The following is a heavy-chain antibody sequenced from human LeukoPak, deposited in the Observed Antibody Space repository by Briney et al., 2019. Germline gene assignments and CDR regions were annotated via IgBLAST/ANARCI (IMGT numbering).Heavy chain of an antibody. J-gene: IGHJ3*02. CDR3: ARDQGIAVADAFDI. CDR1: GFPFSSYE. D-gene: IGHD6-19*01. V-gene: IGHV3-48*03. Sequence: PGGSLRLSCAASGFPFSSYEMNWVRQAPGKGLEWVSYISRSGSTIYYVDSVKGRFTTSRDNAKNSLYLQTNSLRPEDTAVYYCARDQGIAVADAFDIWGQGTMVTVSS. CDR2: ISRSGSTI.